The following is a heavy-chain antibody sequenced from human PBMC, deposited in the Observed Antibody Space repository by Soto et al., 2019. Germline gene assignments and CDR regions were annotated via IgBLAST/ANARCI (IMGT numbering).Heavy chain of an antibody. Sequence: QVQLVQSGAQVKKPGGSVKDYCKPSGYTFDNYALHLVRQAAGRRLEWMGWIHAGNGYTKYSQSFQGRVTITRDTSASTVHMDLSSLRSEDTAVYYCARVQYSGYDVKRAFDIWGQGTMVTVSS. CDR2: IHAGNGYT. J-gene: IGHJ3*02. CDR1: GYTFDNYA. D-gene: IGHD5-12*01. CDR3: ARVQYSGYDVKRAFDI. V-gene: IGHV1-3*01.